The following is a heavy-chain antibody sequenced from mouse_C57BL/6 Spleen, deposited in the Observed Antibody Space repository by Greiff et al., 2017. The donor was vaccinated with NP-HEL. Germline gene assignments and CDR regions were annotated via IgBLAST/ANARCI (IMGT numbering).Heavy chain of an antibody. J-gene: IGHJ1*03. CDR1: GYAFSSYW. V-gene: IGHV1-80*01. CDR3: ARDDYDGPGYFDV. D-gene: IGHD2-4*01. Sequence: VQLQQSGAELVKPGASVKISCKASGYAFSSYWMNWVKQRPGKGLEWIGQIYPGDGDTNYNGKFKGKATLTADKSSSTAYMQLSSLTSEDSAVYFCARDDYDGPGYFDVWGTGTPVTVSS. CDR2: IYPGDGDT.